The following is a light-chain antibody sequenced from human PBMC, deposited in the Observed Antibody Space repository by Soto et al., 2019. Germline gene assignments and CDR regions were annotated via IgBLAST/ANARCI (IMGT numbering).Light chain of an antibody. V-gene: IGKV3-11*01. CDR1: QSVSSY. CDR2: DAS. J-gene: IGKJ4*01. Sequence: EVVLTQSPATLSLSPGERATLSCRASQSVSSYLAWYQQKPGQPPRLLISDASNRTTGIPARFSGSGSGTDFTLTVSSLEPEDFAVYNCQHRSNCPLTFGGGTKVEIK. CDR3: QHRSNCPLT.